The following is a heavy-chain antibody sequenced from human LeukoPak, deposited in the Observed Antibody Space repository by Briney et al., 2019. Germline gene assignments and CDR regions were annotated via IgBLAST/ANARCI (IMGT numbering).Heavy chain of an antibody. J-gene: IGHJ4*01. Sequence: PGGSLRLSCAASGFTFSSYWMSWVRQAPGKGLEWVANIKQDGSEKSYVDSVKGRFTISRDNTKNSLYLQINSLRAEDTAVYYCARDGTAAGLYFDLWGQGTLVTVSS. D-gene: IGHD6-13*01. CDR2: IKQDGSEK. CDR1: GFTFSSYW. V-gene: IGHV3-7*01. CDR3: ARDGTAAGLYFDL.